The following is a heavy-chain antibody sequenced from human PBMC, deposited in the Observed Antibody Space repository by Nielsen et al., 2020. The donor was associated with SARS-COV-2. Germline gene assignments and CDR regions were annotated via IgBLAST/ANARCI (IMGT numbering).Heavy chain of an antibody. V-gene: IGHV3-23*01. CDR1: GFTFSSYA. CDR3: AKGSEQWLVLLGY. Sequence: PGGSLRLSCTASGFTFSSYAMTWVRQAPGKGLEWVSTISASGGNTYYAESVKGRFTISRDNSKNTVSLQMNSLRAEDTAVYYCAKGSEQWLVLLGYWGQGTLVTVSS. D-gene: IGHD6-19*01. J-gene: IGHJ4*02. CDR2: ISASGGNT.